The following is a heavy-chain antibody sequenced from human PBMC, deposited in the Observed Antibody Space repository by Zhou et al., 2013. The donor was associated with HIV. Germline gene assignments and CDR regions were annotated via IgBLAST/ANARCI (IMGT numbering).Heavy chain of an antibody. J-gene: IGHJ4*02. D-gene: IGHD6-19*01. CDR1: GDTFSSYA. CDR2: IIPMFNTI. Sequence: QVQLVQSGAEAKKPGSSVKVSCKASGDTFSSYAISWVRQAPGQGLEWMGAIIPMFNTINNVDKFQGRVTITADETTTTVYLGLSSLRSEDTAVYYCAKGGREEWLAETYFDYWGQGTLVTVSA. CDR3: AKGGREEWLAETYFDY. V-gene: IGHV1-69*12.